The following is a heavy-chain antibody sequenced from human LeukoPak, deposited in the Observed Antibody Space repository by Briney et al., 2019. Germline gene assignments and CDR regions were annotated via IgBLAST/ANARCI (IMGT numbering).Heavy chain of an antibody. Sequence: GGSLRLSCTVSGFSFSGYAFTWVRQAPGKGLEFVSSISVTGSNIYYADSVKGRFTITRDNSKNTLYMQMNSLRAEDTAVYYCAKGNNGCYDSWGQGTRVTVSS. J-gene: IGHJ4*02. V-gene: IGHV3-23*01. CDR2: ISVTGSNI. CDR3: AKGNNGCYDS. D-gene: IGHD2-15*01. CDR1: GFSFSGYA.